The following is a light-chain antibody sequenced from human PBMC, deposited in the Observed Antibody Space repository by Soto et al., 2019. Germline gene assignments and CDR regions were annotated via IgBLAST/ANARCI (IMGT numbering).Light chain of an antibody. CDR2: AAS. J-gene: IGKJ4*01. Sequence: DVQMTQSTSSLSASVGDRVTITCRASQSISSYLNWYQQKPGKAPKLLIYAASSLQSGVPSRFSGSGSGTDFTLTISCLQPEDFATYYCQQSYSTLPLTSCGGT. CDR1: QSISSY. CDR3: QQSYSTLPLT. V-gene: IGKV1-39*01.